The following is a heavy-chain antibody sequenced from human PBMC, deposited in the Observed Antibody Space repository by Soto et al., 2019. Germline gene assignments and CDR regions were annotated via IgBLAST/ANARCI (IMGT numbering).Heavy chain of an antibody. CDR3: AKARNAYYGSGSYYSFLNWFDP. V-gene: IGHV3-23*01. Sequence: GSLRLSCAASGFTFSSYAMSWVRQAPGKGLEWVSAISGSGGSTYYADSVKGRFTISRDNSKNTLYLQMNSLRAEDTAVYYCAKARNAYYGSGSYYSFLNWFDPWGQGTLVTVSS. CDR2: ISGSGGST. CDR1: GFTFSSYA. D-gene: IGHD3-10*01. J-gene: IGHJ5*02.